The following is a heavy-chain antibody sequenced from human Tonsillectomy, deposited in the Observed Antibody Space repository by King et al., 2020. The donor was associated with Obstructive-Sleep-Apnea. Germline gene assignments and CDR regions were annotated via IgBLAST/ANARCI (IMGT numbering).Heavy chain of an antibody. V-gene: IGHV3-23*04. CDR1: GFFLGSYA. D-gene: IGHD3-9*01. CDR3: AKDGGGELQYFDWLLPRSFAL. J-gene: IGHJ3*01. CDR2: ISGSGDDT. Sequence: QLVQSGGGLVQPGGSLRLSCAASGFFLGSYAMTWVRQAPGKGLEWISSISGSGDDTYYADSVKGRFTISRANSKNTVSLQINSLRDDDTALYFCAKDGGGELQYFDWLLPRSFALWGQGTMVTVSS.